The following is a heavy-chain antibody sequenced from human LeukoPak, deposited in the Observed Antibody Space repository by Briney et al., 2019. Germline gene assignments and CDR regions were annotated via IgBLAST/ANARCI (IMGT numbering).Heavy chain of an antibody. CDR2: INPNSGDT. V-gene: IGHV1-2*02. CDR3: ARGWDDGSGSYYLDY. Sequence: ASVKVSCKASGYTFTGYYMHWVRQAPGQGLEWMGWINPNSGDTNYAQKFQGRVTMTRDTSISTAYMELSRLTSDDTAVYYCARGWDDGSGSYYLDYWGQGTLVTVSS. CDR1: GYTFTGYY. D-gene: IGHD3-10*01. J-gene: IGHJ4*02.